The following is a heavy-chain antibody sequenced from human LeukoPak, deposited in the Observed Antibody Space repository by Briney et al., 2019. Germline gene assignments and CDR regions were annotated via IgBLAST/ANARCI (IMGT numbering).Heavy chain of an antibody. Sequence: PGGSLRLSCAASGFTFSSYEMNWVRQAPGKGLEWVAYISSSGRRGSNIYYADSVRGRFTISRDNAKNSLYLQMNSLRADDTGLYYCAKGGWPGYCGSTSCLGSQGNWGQGTLVTVTS. J-gene: IGHJ4*02. V-gene: IGHV3-48*03. CDR2: ISSSGRRGSNI. CDR1: GFTFSSYE. CDR3: AKGGWPGYCGSTSCLGSQGN. D-gene: IGHD2-2*01.